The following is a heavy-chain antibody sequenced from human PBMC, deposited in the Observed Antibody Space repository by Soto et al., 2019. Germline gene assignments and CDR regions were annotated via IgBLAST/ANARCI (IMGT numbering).Heavy chain of an antibody. J-gene: IGHJ3*02. Sequence: EAQLLQSGGGLVPPGGSLRLSCVASGFAFGNYPMAWVRQTPGKGLQWVSTISGSGGMTDYEDSVRGRFTVSIDHSKDTVNLQMTSMRADDTAVYYCANDRTIARGIRAFEIWGQGTTVTIAS. V-gene: IGHV3-23*01. CDR1: GFAFGNYP. CDR3: ANDRTIARGIRAFEI. D-gene: IGHD3-10*01. CDR2: ISGSGGMT.